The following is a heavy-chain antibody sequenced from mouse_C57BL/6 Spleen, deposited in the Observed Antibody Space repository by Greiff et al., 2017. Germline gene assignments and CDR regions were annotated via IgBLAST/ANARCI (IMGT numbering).Heavy chain of an antibody. CDR1: GYTFTSYW. CDR2: IDPSGSET. CDR3: ARGGDSSGSFAY. Sequence: VQLQQPGAELVRPGSSVKLSCKASGYTFTSYWMHWVKQRPIQGLEWIGNIDPSGSETHYNQKFKDKATLTGDKSSSTAYMQLSSLTSEDSAVYYCARGGDSSGSFAYWGQGTLVTVSA. J-gene: IGHJ3*01. D-gene: IGHD3-2*02. V-gene: IGHV1-52*01.